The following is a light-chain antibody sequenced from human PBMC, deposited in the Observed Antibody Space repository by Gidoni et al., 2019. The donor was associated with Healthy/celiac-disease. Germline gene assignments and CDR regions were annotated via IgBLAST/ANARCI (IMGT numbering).Light chain of an antibody. CDR1: SSDVGGYNY. Sequence: QSALTQPASLSGSPGQAITISCTGTSSDVGGYNYVSWYQQHPGKAPKLMINEVSNRPSGVSNRFSGSKAGNTASLTIAVLQAEDEADYYCSSYTSSSSYVFGTGTKVTVL. V-gene: IGLV2-14*01. J-gene: IGLJ1*01. CDR3: SSYTSSSSYV. CDR2: EVS.